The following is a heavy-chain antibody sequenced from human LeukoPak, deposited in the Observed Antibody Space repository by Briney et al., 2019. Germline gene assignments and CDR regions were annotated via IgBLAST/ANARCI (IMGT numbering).Heavy chain of an antibody. Sequence: SETLSLTCTVSGGSISSGSYYWGWIRQPPGKGLEWIGSIYYSGSTYYNPSLKSRVTISVDTSKNQFSLKLSSVTAADTAVYYCARNGAAAGFFDYWGQGTLVTVSS. CDR3: ARNGAAAGFFDY. V-gene: IGHV4-39*07. D-gene: IGHD6-13*01. J-gene: IGHJ4*02. CDR2: IYYSGST. CDR1: GGSISSGSYY.